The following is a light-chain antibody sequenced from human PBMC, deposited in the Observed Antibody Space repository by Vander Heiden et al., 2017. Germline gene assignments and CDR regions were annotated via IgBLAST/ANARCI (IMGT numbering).Light chain of an antibody. CDR3: SSYTSSSTLV. Sequence: QSALTQPADVSGSPGQSITISCTGTSSDVGGYNYVSWYQQHPGKAPKLMIYDVSNRPSGVSTRFSGSEDEADYYCSSYTSSSTLVFGGGTKLTVL. CDR2: DVS. CDR1: SSDVGGYNY. J-gene: IGLJ3*02. V-gene: IGLV2-14*01.